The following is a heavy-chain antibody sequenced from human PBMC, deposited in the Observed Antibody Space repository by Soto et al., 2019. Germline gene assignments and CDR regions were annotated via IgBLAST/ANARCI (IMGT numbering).Heavy chain of an antibody. CDR1: GFTFSSYA. Sequence: EVQLVESGGGLVQPGGSLRLSCAASGFTFSSYAMHWVRQAPGQGLEYVSAISSNGGSTYYANSVKGRFTISRDNSKNTLYLKMGSLRAEDMAVYYCAREEAWGQGTLVTVSS. CDR2: ISSNGGST. J-gene: IGHJ4*02. V-gene: IGHV3-64*01. CDR3: AREEA.